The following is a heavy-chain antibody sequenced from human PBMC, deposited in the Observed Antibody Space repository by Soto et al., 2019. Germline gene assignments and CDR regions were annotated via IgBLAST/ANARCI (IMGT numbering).Heavy chain of an antibody. Sequence: EVQLLESGGGLVQPGGSLRLSCAASGFTFSTYAMSWVRQAPGKGLEWVSAISGSGGNSTFYGDSVKGRFTISRDNSKNTLYRKRNGLGAEDTAVYYCAKGGGSCCFNNWAQGPLVPVSS. J-gene: IGHJ4*02. V-gene: IGHV3-23*01. CDR2: ISGSGGNST. CDR1: GFTFSTYA. D-gene: IGHD2-15*01. CDR3: AKGGGSCCFNN.